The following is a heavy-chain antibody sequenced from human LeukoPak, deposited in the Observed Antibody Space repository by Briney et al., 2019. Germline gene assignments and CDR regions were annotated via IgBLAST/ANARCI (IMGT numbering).Heavy chain of an antibody. CDR2: IYYSGST. J-gene: IGHJ4*02. V-gene: IGHV4-61*05. CDR1: GGSISSSSYY. Sequence: KSSETLSLTCTVSGGSISSSSYYWGWIRQPPGKGLEWIGYIYYSGSTNYNPSLKSRVTISADTSKNQFSLKLSSVTAADTAVYYCASGGKSGNDPTLLDYWGQGTLVIVSS. D-gene: IGHD5-12*01. CDR3: ASGGKSGNDPTLLDY.